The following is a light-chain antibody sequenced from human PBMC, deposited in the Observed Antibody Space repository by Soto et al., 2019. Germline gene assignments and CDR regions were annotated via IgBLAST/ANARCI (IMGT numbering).Light chain of an antibody. CDR3: QQYNSWLWT. CDR2: GAS. V-gene: IGKV3-15*01. CDR1: QSVSSK. Sequence: EIVLTQSPATLSLSPGEGATLSCTASQSVSSKLAWYQQKPGQAPRLLIYGASTRATGIPARFSGSGSGTEFTLIISSLQSEDSAVYYCQQYNSWLWTFGQGTKVDIK. J-gene: IGKJ1*01.